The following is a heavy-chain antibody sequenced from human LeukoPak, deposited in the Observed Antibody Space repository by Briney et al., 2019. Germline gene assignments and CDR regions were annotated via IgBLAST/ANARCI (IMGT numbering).Heavy chain of an antibody. Sequence: PGGSLRLSCAASGFTVSRNYMSWVRQAPGKGLEWVSSISTSSSYIYYADSVKGRFTISRDNAKNSLYLQMNSLRAEDTAVYYCAELGITMIGGVWGKGTTVTISS. J-gene: IGHJ6*04. V-gene: IGHV3-21*01. CDR1: GFTVSRNY. CDR3: AELGITMIGGV. D-gene: IGHD3-10*02. CDR2: ISTSSSYI.